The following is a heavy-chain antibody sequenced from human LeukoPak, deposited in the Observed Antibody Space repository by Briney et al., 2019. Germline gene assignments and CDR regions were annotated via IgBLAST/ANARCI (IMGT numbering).Heavy chain of an antibody. CDR2: INARGGST. CDR3: ARGFVIAAGGETGGWFDP. J-gene: IGHJ5*02. D-gene: IGHD6-13*01. Sequence: GASVKVSCKASGYTFTGYYMHWVRQAPGQGLEWMGIINARGGSTSYAQKFQGRVTMTRDTSTSTVYMELSSLRSEDTAVYYCARGFVIAAGGETGGWFDPWGQGTLVTVSS. V-gene: IGHV1-46*01. CDR1: GYTFTGYY.